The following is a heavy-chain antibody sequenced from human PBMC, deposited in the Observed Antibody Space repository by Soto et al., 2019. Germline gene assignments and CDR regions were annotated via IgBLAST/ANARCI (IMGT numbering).Heavy chain of an antibody. CDR1: GDSVSSNSAA. V-gene: IGHV6-1*01. D-gene: IGHD3-10*01. Sequence: PSQTLSLTCAISGDSVSSNSAAWNWIRQSPSRGLEWLGRTYYRSKWYNDYAVSVKSRITINPDTSKNQFSLQLNSVTPEDTAVYYCARAGPAPYGSGNYYYYYGMDVWGQGTTVTVSS. J-gene: IGHJ6*02. CDR3: ARAGPAPYGSGNYYYYYGMDV. CDR2: TYYRSKWYN.